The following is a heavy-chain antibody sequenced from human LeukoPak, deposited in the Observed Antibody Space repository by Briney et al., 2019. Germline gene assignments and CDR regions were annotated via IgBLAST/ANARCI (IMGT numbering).Heavy chain of an antibody. D-gene: IGHD1-14*01. J-gene: IGHJ4*02. CDR3: AREGREMTGFDY. Sequence: SGGSLRLSCAASGFTFSSYAMHWVRQAPGKGLEWVTLISYDGSNKYYADSVKGRFTISRDNAKNSLYLQMNSLRVEDTAVYYCAREGREMTGFDYWGQGTLVTVSP. V-gene: IGHV3-30*04. CDR2: ISYDGSNK. CDR1: GFTFSSYA.